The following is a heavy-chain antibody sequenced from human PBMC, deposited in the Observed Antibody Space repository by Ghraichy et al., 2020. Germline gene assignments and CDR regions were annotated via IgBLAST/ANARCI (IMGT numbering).Heavy chain of an antibody. CDR1: GFTFSSYA. Sequence: GGSLRLSCAASGFTFSSYAMSWVRQAPGKGLEWVSAISGSGGSTYYAGSVKGRFTISRDNSKNTLYLQMNSLRAEDTAVYYCASGPQKYSYGYCVYWGQGTLVTVSS. CDR3: ASGPQKYSYGYCVY. D-gene: IGHD5-18*01. V-gene: IGHV3-23*01. CDR2: ISGSGGST. J-gene: IGHJ4*02.